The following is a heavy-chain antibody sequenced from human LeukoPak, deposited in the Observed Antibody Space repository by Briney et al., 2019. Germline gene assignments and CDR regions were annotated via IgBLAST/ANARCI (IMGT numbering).Heavy chain of an antibody. Sequence: SETLSLTCTVSGGSISSSSYYWGWIRQPPGKGLEWIGSIYYSGSTYYNPSLKSRVTISVDTSKNQFSLKLSSVTAADTAVYYRARRVIVGATDYFDYWGQGTLVTVSS. CDR2: IYYSGST. CDR3: ARRVIVGATDYFDY. V-gene: IGHV4-39*01. CDR1: GGSISSSSYY. D-gene: IGHD1-26*01. J-gene: IGHJ4*02.